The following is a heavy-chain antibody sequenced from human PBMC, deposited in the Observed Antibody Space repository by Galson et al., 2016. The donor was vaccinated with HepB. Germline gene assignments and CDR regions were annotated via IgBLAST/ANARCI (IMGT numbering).Heavy chain of an antibody. D-gene: IGHD3-22*01. CDR1: GYTFTKYA. V-gene: IGHV1-3*01. CDR3: AREVTMGSGYSQSGYYFGMDV. J-gene: IGHJ6*02. Sequence: SVKVSCKASGYTFTKYAIHWVRQAPGQSLEWMGWINAGTGNTTYSQKFQGRVITMRDTPATTVYMELSNLRPEDTAVYYCAREVTMGSGYSQSGYYFGMDVWGQGTTVTVSS. CDR2: INAGTGNT.